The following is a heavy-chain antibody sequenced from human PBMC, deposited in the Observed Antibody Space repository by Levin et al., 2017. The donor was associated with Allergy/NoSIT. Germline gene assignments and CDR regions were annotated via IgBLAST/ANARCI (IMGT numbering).Heavy chain of an antibody. CDR1: GFTFSSYA. J-gene: IGHJ3*02. CDR3: AKDSGGSGSYYVDAFDI. V-gene: IGHV3-23*01. Sequence: GESLKISCAASGFTFSSYAMSWVRQAPGKGLEWVSAISGSGGSTYYADSVKGRFTISRDNSKNTLYLQMNSLRAEDTAVYYCAKDSGGSGSYYVDAFDIWGQGTMVTVSS. D-gene: IGHD3-10*01. CDR2: ISGSGGST.